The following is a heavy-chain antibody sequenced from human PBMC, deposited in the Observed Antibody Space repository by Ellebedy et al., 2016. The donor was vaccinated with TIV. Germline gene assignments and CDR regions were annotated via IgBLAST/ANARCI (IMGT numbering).Heavy chain of an antibody. D-gene: IGHD3-9*01. Sequence: SETLSLTCTVSGGSISSSDFWSWIRQPPGKALEWIGYIYYSGSTNYNPSLKSRVTISVDTSKNQFSLKLSSVTAADTAVYYCAKSYYDILTGDGGWYGPWGQGTLVTVSS. V-gene: IGHV4-59*08. CDR3: AKSYYDILTGDGGWYGP. CDR1: GGSISSSDF. CDR2: IYYSGST. J-gene: IGHJ5*02.